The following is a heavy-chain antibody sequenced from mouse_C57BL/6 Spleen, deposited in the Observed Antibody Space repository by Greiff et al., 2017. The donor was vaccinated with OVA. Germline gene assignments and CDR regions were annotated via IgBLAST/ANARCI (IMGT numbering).Heavy chain of an antibody. CDR2: IDPSDSYT. V-gene: IGHV1-69*01. J-gene: IGHJ4*01. Sequence: QVQLQQPGAELVMPGASVKLSCKASGYTFTSYWMHWVKQRPGQGLEWIGEIDPSDSYTNYNQKFKGKSTLTVDKSSSTAYMQLSSLTSEDSAVYYCGRNYDCGMDYWGQGTTVTVSS. CDR3: GRNYDCGMDY. D-gene: IGHD2-1*01. CDR1: GYTFTSYW.